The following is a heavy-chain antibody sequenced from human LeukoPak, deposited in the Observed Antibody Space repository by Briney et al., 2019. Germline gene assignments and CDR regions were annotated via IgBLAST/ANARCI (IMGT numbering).Heavy chain of an antibody. CDR1: GFPFTSYG. CDR2: ISGGGGST. Sequence: GGSLRLSCAASGFPFTSYGMSWVRQAPGKGLEWVSLISGGGGSTYYADSVKGRFTISRDNSKNTLYLQMNSLRAEDTAVYYCAKCATYDSSSWFDIWGQGTMVTVSS. CDR3: AKCATYDSSSWFDI. V-gene: IGHV3-23*01. D-gene: IGHD6-13*01. J-gene: IGHJ3*02.